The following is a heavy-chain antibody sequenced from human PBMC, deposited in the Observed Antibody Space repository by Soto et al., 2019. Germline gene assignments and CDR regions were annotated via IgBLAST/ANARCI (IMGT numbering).Heavy chain of an antibody. V-gene: IGHV1-69*08. CDR2: IIPFHGVT. CDR3: TRDGEITVSTWSFGGF. D-gene: IGHD3-10*01. Sequence: QVQLVQSGAEVKKPGSSVKVSCNASGGTFSPYTINWVRQAPGQGLEWMGRIIPFHGVTNYAQKFQARVTITADKSTSTAYMELSGLRLEDTAMYYCTRDGEITVSTWSFGGFWGRGTLVTVSS. CDR1: GGTFSPYT. J-gene: IGHJ4*02.